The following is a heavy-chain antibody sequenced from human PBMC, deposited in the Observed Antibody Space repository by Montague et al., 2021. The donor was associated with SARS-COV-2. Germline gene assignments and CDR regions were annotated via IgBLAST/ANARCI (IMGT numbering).Heavy chain of an antibody. CDR1: GSTFDDYG. J-gene: IGHJ4*02. CDR3: VRGFRNGPFDV. D-gene: IGHD1-14*01. CDR2: ITWNGDST. V-gene: IGHV3-20*04. Sequence: SLRLSCAASGSTFDDYGMSWVRQGPGKGLEWVSGITWNGDSTDFADSVKGRFTISRDNAKNSLYLQMNSLRAEDTALYYCVRGFRNGPFDVWGQGTLVSVSS.